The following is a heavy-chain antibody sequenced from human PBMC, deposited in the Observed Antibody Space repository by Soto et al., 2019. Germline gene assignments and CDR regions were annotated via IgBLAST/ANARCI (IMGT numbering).Heavy chain of an antibody. V-gene: IGHV3-33*01. D-gene: IGHD6-19*01. CDR2: IWYDGSNK. CDR1: GFTFSSYG. Sequence: QVQLVESGGGVVQPGRSLRLSCAASGFTFSSYGMHWVRQAPGKGLEWVAVIWYDGSNKYYADSVKGRFTISRDNSKNTLYLQMNSLRAEDTAVYYCARDSSGIPLDYWGQGTLVTVSS. J-gene: IGHJ4*02. CDR3: ARDSSGIPLDY.